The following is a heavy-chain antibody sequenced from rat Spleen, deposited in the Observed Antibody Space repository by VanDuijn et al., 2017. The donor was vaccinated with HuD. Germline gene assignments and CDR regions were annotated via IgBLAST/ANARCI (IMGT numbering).Heavy chain of an antibody. J-gene: IGHJ2*01. CDR3: ARDPSTTVALDY. D-gene: IGHD1-1*01. Sequence: EVQLVESGGGVAQPGRSLKLSCAASGFTYSDYVMAWVRQDPTMGLEWVASISSGGGYTYYRDSVKGRFTISRDDAENTRYLQMDSLRSEDTATYYCARDPSTTVALDYWGQGVMVTVSS. CDR1: GFTYSDYV. V-gene: IGHV5S13*01. CDR2: ISSGGGYT.